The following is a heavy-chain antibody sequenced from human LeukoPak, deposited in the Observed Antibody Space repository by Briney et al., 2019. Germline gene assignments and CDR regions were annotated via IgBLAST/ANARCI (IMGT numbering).Heavy chain of an antibody. Sequence: GASVKVSCKASGYTFTSYGISWVRQAPGQGLEWMGWISAYNGNTNYAQKLQGRVTMTTDTSTSTAYMELRSLRSDDTAVYYCAREVDYDSSGKRFDYWGQGTLVTVSS. J-gene: IGHJ4*02. V-gene: IGHV1-18*01. CDR3: AREVDYDSSGKRFDY. CDR1: GYTFTSYG. CDR2: ISAYNGNT. D-gene: IGHD3-22*01.